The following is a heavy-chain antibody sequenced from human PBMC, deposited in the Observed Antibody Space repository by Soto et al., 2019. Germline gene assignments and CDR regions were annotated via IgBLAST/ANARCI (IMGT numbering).Heavy chain of an antibody. CDR2: TRNKANSYAT. J-gene: IGHJ4*02. CDR3: TSLAAAGTIFDY. V-gene: IGHV3-73*01. CDR1: GFPFNKAW. Sequence: GGSLRLSCAASGFPFNKAWMNWVRQTPGKGLEWVGRTRNKANSYATAYAASVKGRFTISRDDSKNTAYLQMNSLKTEDTAVYYCTSLAAAGTIFDYWGQGTLVTVSS. D-gene: IGHD6-13*01.